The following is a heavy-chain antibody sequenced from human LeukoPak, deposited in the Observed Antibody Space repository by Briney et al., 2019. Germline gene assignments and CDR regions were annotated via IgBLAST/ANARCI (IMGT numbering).Heavy chain of an antibody. Sequence: GGSLRLSCAASGFTFSSYSMNWVRQAPGKGLEWVSSISSSSSYIYYADSVKGRFTISRDNAKNSLYLQMNSLRAEDTAVYYCAKGSGYHTTYYFDYWGQGTLVTVSS. CDR1: GFTFSSYS. D-gene: IGHD5-12*01. J-gene: IGHJ4*02. CDR2: ISSSSSYI. V-gene: IGHV3-21*04. CDR3: AKGSGYHTTYYFDY.